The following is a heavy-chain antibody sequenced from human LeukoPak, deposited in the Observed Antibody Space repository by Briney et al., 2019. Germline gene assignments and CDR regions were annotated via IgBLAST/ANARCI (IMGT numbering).Heavy chain of an antibody. CDR1: GGSFSGYY. CDR3: ARVSRNYYDSSGYYYANWFDP. D-gene: IGHD3-22*01. CDR2: INHSGRT. V-gene: IGHV4-34*01. J-gene: IGHJ5*02. Sequence: SETLSLTCAVYGGSFSGYYWSWIRQPPGKGLEWIGEINHSGRTNYNPSLKSRVTISVDPSKNQFSLKLSSVTPAVTAVYYCARVSRNYYDSSGYYYANWFDPWGQGTLVTVAS.